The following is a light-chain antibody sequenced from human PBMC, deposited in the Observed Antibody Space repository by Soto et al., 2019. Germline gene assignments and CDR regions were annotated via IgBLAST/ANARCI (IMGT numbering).Light chain of an antibody. Sequence: DIQMTQSPSSLSASVGDRVTITCRASQTISSWLAWYQQKPGKAPKRLIYGASSLQSGVPSRFSGSRSGTEFTLTISSLQPEDFATYYCLQHNSYPLTFGQGTRLEIK. J-gene: IGKJ5*01. CDR2: GAS. CDR1: QTISSW. CDR3: LQHNSYPLT. V-gene: IGKV1-17*01.